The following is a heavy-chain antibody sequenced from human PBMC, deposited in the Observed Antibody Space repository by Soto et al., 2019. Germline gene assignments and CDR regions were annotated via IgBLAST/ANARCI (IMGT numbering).Heavy chain of an antibody. V-gene: IGHV2-70*01. Sequence: SDTTPLTSTHTLPLISTLSKFSLTPRLICVSWIRQPPTKPLEWLALIDWDDDKYYSTSLKTRLTISKDTSKNQVVLTMTNMDPVDTATYYCARIRSTVTNYYYYYGMDVWAQGTTVTV. J-gene: IGHJ6*02. D-gene: IGHD4-17*01. CDR1: KFSLTPRLIC. CDR2: IDWDDDK. CDR3: ARIRSTVTNYYYYYGMDV.